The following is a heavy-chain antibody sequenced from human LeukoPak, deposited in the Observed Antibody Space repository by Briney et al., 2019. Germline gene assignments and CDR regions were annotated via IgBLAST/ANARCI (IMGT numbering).Heavy chain of an antibody. CDR3: ARDPTTLTKGLDI. CDR2: ISYIGST. D-gene: IGHD4-17*01. CDR1: GGSFSSHY. J-gene: IGHJ3*02. V-gene: IGHV4-59*11. Sequence: SETLSLTCTVSGGSFSSHYWSWIRQPPGKGLEWIGYISYIGSTNYNPSLNSQDTISVDTSKNQISLKLSSVTAADTAVYYCARDPTTLTKGLDIWGQGTMVTVSS.